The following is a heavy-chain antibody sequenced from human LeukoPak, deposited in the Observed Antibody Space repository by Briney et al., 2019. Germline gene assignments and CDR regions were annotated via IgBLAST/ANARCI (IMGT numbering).Heavy chain of an antibody. CDR1: GYTLTDYY. D-gene: IGHD2-8*02. V-gene: IGHV1-2*02. CDR2: INPNSGDT. Sequence: ASVKVSCKASGYTLTDYYMHWVRQAPGQGLEWMGWINPNSGDTNYAQKFKGRVTMTRDTSISAAYMELSSLRFDDTAVYYCSRAADVVLVPPSDDWGQGTLVTVSS. CDR3: SRAADVVLVPPSDD. J-gene: IGHJ4*02.